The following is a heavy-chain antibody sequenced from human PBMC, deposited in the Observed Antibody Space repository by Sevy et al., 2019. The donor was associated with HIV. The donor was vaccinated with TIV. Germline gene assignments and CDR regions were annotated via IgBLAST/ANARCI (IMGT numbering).Heavy chain of an antibody. V-gene: IGHV3-30-3*02. CDR3: AKTGWIGGSYYGESWYYFDY. Sequence: GGSLRLSCATSGFLFSSYALHWVRQAPGKGLEWVAVISYDGSNKYDADSVKGRFTISRDISKSTLYLQMNSLRAEDTAVYYCAKTGWIGGSYYGESWYYFDYWGQGTQVTVSS. CDR1: GFLFSSYA. D-gene: IGHD1-26*01. J-gene: IGHJ4*02. CDR2: ISYDGSNK.